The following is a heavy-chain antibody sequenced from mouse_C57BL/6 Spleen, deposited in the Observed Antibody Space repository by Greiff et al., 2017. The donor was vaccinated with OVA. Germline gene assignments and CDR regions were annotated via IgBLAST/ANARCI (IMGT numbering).Heavy chain of an antibody. Sequence: QVQLQQSGPELVKPGASVKLSCKASGYTFTSYDINWVKQRPGQGLEWIGWIYPGDGSTKYNEKFKGKATLTVDTSSSTAYMQLHRLTSEDSAVYFCASNDGSHGRWCFDDWGKGTTVTVSS. J-gene: IGHJ1*03. CDR1: GYTFTSYD. V-gene: IGHV1-85*01. D-gene: IGHD1-1*02. CDR2: IYPGDGST. CDR3: ASNDGSHGRWCFDD.